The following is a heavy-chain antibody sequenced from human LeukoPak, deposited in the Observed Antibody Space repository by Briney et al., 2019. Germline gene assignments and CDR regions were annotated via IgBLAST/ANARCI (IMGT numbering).Heavy chain of an antibody. CDR3: AKEGGDQLLLPYYYYYMDV. V-gene: IGHV3-23*01. D-gene: IGHD2-2*01. CDR1: GFTFTNYA. Sequence: PGGSLRLSCTASGFTFTNYAMSWVRQAPGKGLEWVSDISAGGDIINYAVSVMGRFTISRDNSENTMYLQMNSLRAEDTAVYYCAKEGGDQLLLPYYYYYMDVWGKGTTVTVSS. CDR2: ISAGGDII. J-gene: IGHJ6*03.